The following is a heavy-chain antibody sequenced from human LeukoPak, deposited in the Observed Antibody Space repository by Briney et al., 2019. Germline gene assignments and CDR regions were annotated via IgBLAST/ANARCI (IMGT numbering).Heavy chain of an antibody. CDR3: ARRDSGSWYGVDY. Sequence: GGSLRLSCAASGFTFSDYYMSWIRQAPGKGLEWVSYISSSGRTIYYADSVEGRFTISRDNAKNSLFLQMNSLGAEDTAVYYCARRDSGSWYGVDYWGQGTLVTVSS. CDR1: GFTFSDYY. D-gene: IGHD6-13*01. J-gene: IGHJ4*02. V-gene: IGHV3-11*01. CDR2: ISSSGRTI.